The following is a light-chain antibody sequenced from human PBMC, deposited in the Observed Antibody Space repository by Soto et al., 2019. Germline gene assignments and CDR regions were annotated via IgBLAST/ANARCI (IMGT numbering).Light chain of an antibody. J-gene: IGLJ1*01. CDR3: CSYASSSTYV. Sequence: QSVLTQPASVSGSPGQSITISCTGTTSDVGSYNFVSWYQQHPGKAPKVMVYEVSNRPSGVSHRFSGSKSGNTASLTISGLQAEDEADYYCCSYASSSTYVFGTGTKVTVL. V-gene: IGLV2-23*02. CDR1: TSDVGSYNF. CDR2: EVS.